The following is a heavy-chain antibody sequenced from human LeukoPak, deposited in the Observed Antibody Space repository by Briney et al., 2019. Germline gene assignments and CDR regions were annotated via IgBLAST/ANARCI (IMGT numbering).Heavy chain of an antibody. V-gene: IGHV3-7*04. D-gene: IGHD6-19*01. J-gene: IGHJ4*02. CDR2: IKQDGSEK. CDR3: ARAGGSGWYEDY. Sequence: GGSLRLSCAASGFTFSSYWMSWVRQAPGKGLEWVANIKQDGSEKYYVDSVKGRFTIYRENAKKSVYMQMNRLRAEETSVYYSARAGGSGWYEDYWGQGTLVTVSS. CDR1: GFTFSSYW.